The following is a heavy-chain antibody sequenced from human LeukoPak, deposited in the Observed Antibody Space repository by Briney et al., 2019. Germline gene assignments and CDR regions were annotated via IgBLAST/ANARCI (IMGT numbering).Heavy chain of an antibody. J-gene: IGHJ4*02. CDR3: AKDSTYYYDSSGYYPPYYFDY. D-gene: IGHD3-22*01. CDR1: GFIFRRYA. CDR2: ISGTGGST. Sequence: GGSLRLSCAASGFIFRRYAMSWVRQAPGKGLEWVSAISGTGGSTFYADSVKGRFTISRDNSKNTLYLQMNSLRAEDTAVYYCAKDSTYYYDSSGYYPPYYFDYWGQGTPVTVSS. V-gene: IGHV3-23*01.